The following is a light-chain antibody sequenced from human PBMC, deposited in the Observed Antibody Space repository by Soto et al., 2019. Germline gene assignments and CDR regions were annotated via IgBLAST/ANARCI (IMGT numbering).Light chain of an antibody. Sequence: QSALTQPPSASGSPGQSVTLSCTGTSSDVGGYNYVSWYQQHPGKAPKLMIYEVNKRPSGVPDRFSGSKSGKTASLTVSGLQAEDEADYYCSSYAGSNNLVFGGGTKLTVL. CDR1: SSDVGGYNY. CDR2: EVN. J-gene: IGLJ2*01. CDR3: SSYAGSNNLV. V-gene: IGLV2-8*01.